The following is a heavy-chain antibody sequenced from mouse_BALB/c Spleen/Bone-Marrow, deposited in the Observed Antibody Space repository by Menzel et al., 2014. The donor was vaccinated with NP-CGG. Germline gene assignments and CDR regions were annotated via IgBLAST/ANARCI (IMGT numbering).Heavy chain of an antibody. CDR2: IHPGEGDT. Sequence: VNLEDSGAELVRPESSVKISCKASGYAFSSYWMNWVKQRPGQGLEWIGQIHPGEGDTNYNGKFKVKATLTADKSSSTANMQLSSLTSEDSAVYFCARGGIYYGNSQFAYWGRGTLVTVSA. CDR1: GYAFSSYW. CDR3: ARGGIYYGNSQFAY. J-gene: IGHJ3*01. V-gene: IGHV1-80*01. D-gene: IGHD2-1*01.